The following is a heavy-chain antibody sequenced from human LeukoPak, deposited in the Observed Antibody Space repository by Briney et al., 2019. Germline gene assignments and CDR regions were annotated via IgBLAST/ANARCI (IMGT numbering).Heavy chain of an antibody. CDR2: INPVFGTA. J-gene: IGHJ6*02. D-gene: IGHD3-9*01. CDR3: AKTFLTAYDTYFYYYGLDV. V-gene: IGHV1-69*13. Sequence: SVKVSCKASGDTFSSYVISWVRQAPGQGLEWMGGINPVFGTAHYAQKFQDRVTITADESTNTAYMELSSLRSEDTAVYYCAKTFLTAYDTYFYYYGLDVWGQGTPVTVSS. CDR1: GDTFSSYV.